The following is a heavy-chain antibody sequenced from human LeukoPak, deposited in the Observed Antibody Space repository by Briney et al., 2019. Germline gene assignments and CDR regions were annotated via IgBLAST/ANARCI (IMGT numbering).Heavy chain of an antibody. Sequence: SETLSLTCAVYGGSFSGYYWTWIRQAPGKGLEWIGEINPSGRISYNLSLKSRLTISVDASKNQFSLNLRSLTAADTAVYYCARSRQEVSMIVVVMTAVSYYLDVWGKGTTVTVS. CDR2: INPSGRI. CDR1: GGSFSGYY. V-gene: IGHV4-34*01. J-gene: IGHJ6*03. D-gene: IGHD3-22*01. CDR3: ARSRQEVSMIVVVMTAVSYYLDV.